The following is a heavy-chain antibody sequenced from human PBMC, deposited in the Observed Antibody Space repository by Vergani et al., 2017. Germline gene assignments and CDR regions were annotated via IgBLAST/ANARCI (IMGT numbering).Heavy chain of an antibody. CDR3: VRDTPLGTTEVAFD. V-gene: IGHV3-7*01. J-gene: IGHJ4*02. CDR1: GFIFTTYW. CDR2: INKDGRGT. D-gene: IGHD2/OR15-2a*01. Sequence: EVQLVESGGSLVQPGGSLRLSCAASGFIFTTYWMSWVRQAPGKGLEWVANINKDGRGTYYVDSVKGRFTISRDNAKNLLFLEMNSLRVEDTAVYYCVRDTPLGTTEVAFDWGQGTLVTVSS.